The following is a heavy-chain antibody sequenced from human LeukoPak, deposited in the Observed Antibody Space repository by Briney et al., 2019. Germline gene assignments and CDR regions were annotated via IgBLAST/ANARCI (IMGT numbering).Heavy chain of an antibody. Sequence: SETLSLTCTVSGGSISSSNYYWGWIRQPPGEGLEWIGRIYYSGSTYYNPSLKSRVTISVDTSKNQFSLKLSSVTAADTAVYYCARYSGSPNWFDPWGQGTLVTVSS. CDR2: IYYSGST. J-gene: IGHJ5*02. CDR1: GGSISSSNYY. D-gene: IGHD1-26*01. CDR3: ARYSGSPNWFDP. V-gene: IGHV4-39*01.